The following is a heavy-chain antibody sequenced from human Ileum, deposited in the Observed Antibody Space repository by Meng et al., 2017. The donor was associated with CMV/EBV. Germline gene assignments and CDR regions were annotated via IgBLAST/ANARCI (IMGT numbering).Heavy chain of an antibody. J-gene: IGHJ4*02. D-gene: IGHD7-27*01. CDR3: ARNWEGVDY. CDR1: GYRFSGYY. Sequence: KVSCEASGYRFSGYYIHWLRQAPEQGFGWMGWININSGGTNYAQKFQGRVTMTRDTSISTAYMELSSLRSDDTAVYFCARNWEGVDYWGQGTLVTVSS. V-gene: IGHV1-2*02. CDR2: ININSGGT.